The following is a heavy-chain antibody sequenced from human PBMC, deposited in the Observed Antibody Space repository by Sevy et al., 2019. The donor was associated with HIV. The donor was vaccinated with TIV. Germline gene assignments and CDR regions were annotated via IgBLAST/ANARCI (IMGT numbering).Heavy chain of an antibody. CDR3: AKDVSDQSWYDDFWSGSPCFDY. CDR2: MSGRGGRT. J-gene: IGHJ4*02. D-gene: IGHD3-3*01. CDR1: GFSFGTHA. Sequence: GGSLRLSCAASGFSFGTHAMSWVRQAPGKGLEWVSGMSGRGGRTGYADSVKGRFTISRDNSKNTLFLQMNALRADDSAVYYCAKDVSDQSWYDDFWSGSPCFDYWGRGILVTVSS. V-gene: IGHV3-23*01.